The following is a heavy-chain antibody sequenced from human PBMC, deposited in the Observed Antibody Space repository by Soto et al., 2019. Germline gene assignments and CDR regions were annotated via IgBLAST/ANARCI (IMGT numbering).Heavy chain of an antibody. CDR1: GGSISSYY. D-gene: IGHD3-10*01. J-gene: IGHJ6*02. CDR3: ARDRGTMVRGEGYGMDV. V-gene: IGHV4-59*01. CDR2: IYYSGST. Sequence: PSETLSLTCTVSGGSISSYYWSWIRQPPGKGLEWIGYIYYSGSTNYNPSLKSRVTISVDTSKNQFSLKLSSVTAADTAVYYCARDRGTMVRGEGYGMDVWGQGTTVTVSS.